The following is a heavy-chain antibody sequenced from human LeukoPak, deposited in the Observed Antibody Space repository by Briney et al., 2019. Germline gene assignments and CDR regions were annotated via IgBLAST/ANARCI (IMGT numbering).Heavy chain of an antibody. CDR2: MSGRGGGT. CDR1: GFAFSRYG. J-gene: IGHJ4*02. D-gene: IGHD5-24*01. CDR3: AKGRGWLQFFDS. V-gene: IGHV3-23*01. Sequence: GGSLRLSCAAAGFAFSRYGMSWVRQAPGKGLEWVSAMSGRGGGTYYADSVKGRFTIARDNSKNTLYLQMNSLRAEDTAVYFCAKGRGWLQFFDSWGQGTLVTVSS.